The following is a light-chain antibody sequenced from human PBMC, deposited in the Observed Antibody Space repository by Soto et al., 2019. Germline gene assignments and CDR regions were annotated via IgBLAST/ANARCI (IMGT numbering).Light chain of an antibody. CDR3: QQSYSTPQ. CDR1: QSISSY. J-gene: IGKJ1*01. CDR2: AAS. Sequence: DSQMTQSASSLSASVGDRVTITCRASQSISSYLNWYQQKPGKAPKLLIYAASSLQSGVPSRFSGSGSGTDFTLTISSLQPEDFATYYCQQSYSTPQFGQGTKV. V-gene: IGKV1-39*01.